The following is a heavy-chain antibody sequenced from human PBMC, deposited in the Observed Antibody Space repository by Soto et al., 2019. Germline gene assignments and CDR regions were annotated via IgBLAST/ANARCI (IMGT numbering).Heavy chain of an antibody. CDR1: GFTFSSYN. V-gene: IGHV3-48*02. J-gene: IGHJ4*02. D-gene: IGHD6-19*01. Sequence: EVQLVESGGGLVQPGGSLRLSCAASGFTFSSYNMNWVRQAPGKGLEWVAYISMGSGTIWYADSVKGRFTISRGNAENSLYLQMNSLRDEDTAVYYCARDGSGWYYFDYWGQGTPVTVSS. CDR3: ARDGSGWYYFDY. CDR2: ISMGSGTI.